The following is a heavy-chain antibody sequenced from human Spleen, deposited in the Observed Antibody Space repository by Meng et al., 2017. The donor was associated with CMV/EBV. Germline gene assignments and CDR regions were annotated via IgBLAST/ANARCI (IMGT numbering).Heavy chain of an antibody. V-gene: IGHV3-9*01. CDR3: AKDTGTLLNYFDY. Sequence: GGSLRLSCAASGFTFDDYAMHWVRQAPGKGLEWVSGTSWNSGAIDYADSVKGRFTITRDNAKNSLYLQMNSLRAEDTALYYCAKDTGTLLNYFDYWGQGTLVTVSS. J-gene: IGHJ4*02. D-gene: IGHD3-10*01. CDR2: TSWNSGAI. CDR1: GFTFDDYA.